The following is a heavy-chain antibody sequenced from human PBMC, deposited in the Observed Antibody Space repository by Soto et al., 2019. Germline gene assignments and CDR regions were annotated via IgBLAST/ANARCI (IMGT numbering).Heavy chain of an antibody. CDR2: VYYGGST. CDR1: GYYISSSNW. CDR3: AGGDYYHSSGYYFYYYTMDV. D-gene: IGHD3-22*01. J-gene: IGHJ6*02. Sequence: SETQSLTCTVSGYYISSSNWWGWIRQPPGKGLEWIGNVYYGGSTYYNPSLKSRVTISVETSKSQFSLKLSSVTAADTAVYYCAGGDYYHSSGYYFYYYTMDVWGQGTTVTVSS. V-gene: IGHV4-28*01.